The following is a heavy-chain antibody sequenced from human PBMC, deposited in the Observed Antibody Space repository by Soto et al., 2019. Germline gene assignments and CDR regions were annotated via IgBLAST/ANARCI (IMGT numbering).Heavy chain of an antibody. CDR3: ARELRTVARGVTYSMDV. D-gene: IGHD3-10*01. CDR2: ISSSGSIR. J-gene: IGHJ6*02. CDR1: GFTYGAYE. V-gene: IGHV3-48*03. Sequence: EVQLVESGGGLVQPGGSLRLSCAVSGFTYGAYEMNWVRQAPGKGLEWVAYISSSGSIRYYADSVQGRFTISRDNANNSLYLQMNSLRAEDTAVYYCARELRTVARGVTYSMDVWGQGTTVTVTS.